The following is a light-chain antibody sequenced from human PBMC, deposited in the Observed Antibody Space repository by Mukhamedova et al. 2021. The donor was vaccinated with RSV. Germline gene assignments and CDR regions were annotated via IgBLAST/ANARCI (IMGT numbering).Light chain of an antibody. V-gene: IGKV1-5*03. CDR2: KAS. J-gene: IGKJ1*01. CDR3: QQYDSYPRT. Sequence: WYQRRVHGKAPNLLIYKASSLESGVPSRFSGSGSGTEFTLTISSLQPDDFATYYCQQYDSYPRTFGQGTKVEIK.